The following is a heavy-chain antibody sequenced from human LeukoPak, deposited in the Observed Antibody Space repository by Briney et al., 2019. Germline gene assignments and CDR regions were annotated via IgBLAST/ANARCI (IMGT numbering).Heavy chain of an antibody. CDR2: IIPIFGTA. J-gene: IGHJ5*02. Sequence: SVKVSCKASGGTFSSYAISWVRQAPGQGLEWMGGIIPIFGTANYAQKFQGRVTITADKSTSTAYMELSSLRSEDTAVYYCARSAVMNYDILTSYSPSGFGPWGQGTLVTVSS. V-gene: IGHV1-69*06. CDR3: ARSAVMNYDILTSYSPSGFGP. CDR1: GGTFSSYA. D-gene: IGHD3-9*01.